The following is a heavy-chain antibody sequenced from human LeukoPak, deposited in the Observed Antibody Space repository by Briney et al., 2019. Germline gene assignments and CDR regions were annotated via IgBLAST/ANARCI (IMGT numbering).Heavy chain of an antibody. CDR1: GYTFTSYY. J-gene: IGHJ6*02. D-gene: IGHD3-22*01. CDR3: ASEYYDSSGYYYFPNYYGMDV. CDR2: INPSGGST. Sequence: GASVKVSCKASGYTFTSYYIHWVRQAPGQGLEWMGIINPSGGSTSFAQKFQGRVTMTRDTSTSTVYMELSSPRSEDTAVYYCASEYYDSSGYYYFPNYYGMDVWGQGTTVTVSS. V-gene: IGHV1-46*01.